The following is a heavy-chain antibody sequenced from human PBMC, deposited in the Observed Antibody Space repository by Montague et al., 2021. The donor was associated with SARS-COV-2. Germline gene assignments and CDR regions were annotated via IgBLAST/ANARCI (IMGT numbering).Heavy chain of an antibody. J-gene: IGHJ4*02. D-gene: IGHD3-9*01. CDR1: GGSFSGYY. CDR2: INHSGST. V-gene: IGHV4-34*01. CDR3: ARGSVFRYYDFLTGSRSYFDY. Sequence: SETLSLTCAVYGGSFSGYYWSWIRQPPGKGLEWIGEINHSGSTXXXSSXXXRVTISADTSKKQFSLKMSSVTAADTAVYYYARGSVFRYYDFLTGSRSYFDYWGQGTLVTVSS.